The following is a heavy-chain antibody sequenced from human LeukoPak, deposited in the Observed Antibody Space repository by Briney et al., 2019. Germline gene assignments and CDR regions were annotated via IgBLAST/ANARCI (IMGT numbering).Heavy chain of an antibody. V-gene: IGHV3-48*04. D-gene: IGHD2-8*01. CDR3: ARGNGHDY. Sequence: GGSLRLSCAASGFTFSSYSMNWVRQAPGKGLEWVSYITSSGSTIHYADSVKGRFAISRDNARNSLYLQVNSLRVEDTAVYYCARGNGHDYWGQGTLVTVSS. CDR2: ITSSGSTI. J-gene: IGHJ4*02. CDR1: GFTFSSYS.